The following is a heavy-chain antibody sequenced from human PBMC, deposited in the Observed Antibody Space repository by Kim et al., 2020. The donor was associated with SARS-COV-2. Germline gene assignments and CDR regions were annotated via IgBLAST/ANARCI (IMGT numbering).Heavy chain of an antibody. V-gene: IGHV3-73*01. J-gene: IGHJ5*02. Sequence: GGSLRLSCAASGFTFSGSAMHWVRQASGKGLEWVGRIRSKANSYATAYAASVKGRFTISRDDSKNTAYLQMNSLKTEDTAVYYCTRLRLGELFDWFDPWGQATLVTVSS. CDR2: IRSKANSYAT. D-gene: IGHD3-16*01. CDR1: GFTFSGSA. CDR3: TRLRLGELFDWFDP.